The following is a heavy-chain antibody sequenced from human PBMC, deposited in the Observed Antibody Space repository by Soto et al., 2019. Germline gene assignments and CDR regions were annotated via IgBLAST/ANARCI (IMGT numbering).Heavy chain of an antibody. CDR2: IKSNADAGTT. Sequence: GGSLRLSCAASGFNFSNAWMSWVRQAPGKGLEWVGRIKSNADAGTTDYAPPVRGRFIISRDDSRERMYLQLNDLRFEDSALYYFSTIPAYSGYNDNDYWGQGTLVTVPQ. J-gene: IGHJ4*02. CDR1: GFNFSNAW. CDR3: STIPAYSGYNDNDY. V-gene: IGHV3-15*05. D-gene: IGHD5-12*01.